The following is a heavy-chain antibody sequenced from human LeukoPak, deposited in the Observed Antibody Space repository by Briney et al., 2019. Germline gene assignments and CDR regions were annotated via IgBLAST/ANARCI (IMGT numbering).Heavy chain of an antibody. CDR1: GYTFSSYD. D-gene: IGHD6-19*01. V-gene: IGHV1-8*01. Sequence: GASVKVSCKASGYTFSSYDINWVRQATGQGLEWMGWMNPNSGNTGYAQKFQGRLNMTRNTSIDTAYMELSRLRSDDTAVYYCARRVGSGWPVQHWGQGTLVTVSS. J-gene: IGHJ1*01. CDR2: MNPNSGNT. CDR3: ARRVGSGWPVQH.